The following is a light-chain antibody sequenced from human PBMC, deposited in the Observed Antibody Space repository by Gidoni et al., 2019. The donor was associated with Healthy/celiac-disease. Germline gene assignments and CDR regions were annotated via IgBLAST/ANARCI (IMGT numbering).Light chain of an antibody. J-gene: IGKJ1*01. V-gene: IGKV3-20*01. CDR3: QQYGSSLQRT. Sequence: EIVLTQSPGTLSLSPGERATLSCRASQSVSSSYLAWYQQKPGQAPRLLIYGASSRATGIPDRFSGSGSGTDFTLTISRLEPEDFAVYYCQQYGSSLQRTFXXXTKVEIK. CDR1: QSVSSSY. CDR2: GAS.